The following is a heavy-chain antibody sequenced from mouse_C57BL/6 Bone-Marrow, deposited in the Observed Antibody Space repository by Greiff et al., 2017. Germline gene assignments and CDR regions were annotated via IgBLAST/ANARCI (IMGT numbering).Heavy chain of an antibody. CDR3: ARDDYLYYYAMDY. Sequence: QVQLQQPGAELVMPGASVKLSCKASGYTFTSYWMHWVKQRPGQGLEWIEEIDPSDSYTNYNQKFKGKSTLTVDKSSSTAYMQLSSLTSEDSAVYYCARDDYLYYYAMDYWGQGTSVTVSS. V-gene: IGHV1-69*01. D-gene: IGHD2-4*01. J-gene: IGHJ4*01. CDR1: GYTFTSYW. CDR2: IDPSDSYT.